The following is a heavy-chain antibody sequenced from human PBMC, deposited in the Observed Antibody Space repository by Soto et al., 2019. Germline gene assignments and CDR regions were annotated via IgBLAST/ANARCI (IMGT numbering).Heavy chain of an antibody. D-gene: IGHD5-18*01. CDR1: GGSISSGDYY. CDR3: ATNGYSYGYSIDY. J-gene: IGHJ4*02. CDR2: IYYSGST. V-gene: IGHV4-30-4*01. Sequence: SETLSLTCTVSGGSISSGDYYWSWIRQPPGKGLEWIGYIYYSGSTYYNPSLKSRVTISVDTSKNQFSLKLSSVTAADTAVYYCATNGYSYGYSIDYWGQGTLVTVSS.